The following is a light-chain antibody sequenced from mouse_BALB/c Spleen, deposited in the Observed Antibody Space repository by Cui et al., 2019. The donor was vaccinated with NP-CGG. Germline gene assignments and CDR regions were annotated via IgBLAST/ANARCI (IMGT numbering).Light chain of an antibody. CDR1: TGAVTTNNY. J-gene: IGLJ1*01. V-gene: IGLV1*01. CDR3: ALWYSNHWV. CDR2: GTN. Sequence: QDVVTQEAAPTTSPGETVTLTCRSSTGAVTTNNYANWVQEEPDYLFTGLIGGTNNRAPGVPARFSGSLIGDKAALTITGAQTEDEAIYFCALWYSNHWVFGGGTKLTVL.